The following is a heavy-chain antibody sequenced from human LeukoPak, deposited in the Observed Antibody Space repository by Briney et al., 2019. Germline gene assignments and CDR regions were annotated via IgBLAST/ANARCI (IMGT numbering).Heavy chain of an antibody. J-gene: IGHJ4*02. CDR3: ARAYSGYSIDF. V-gene: IGHV1-46*01. Sequence: ASVKVSCKASGYTFTNYYMHWVRQAPGHGLVWMGIIYPSGGGSSYAQKFQGRVTMTRDTSTSTVYMELSSLTSGDTVLYYCARAYSGYSIDFWGQGTLVTVSS. D-gene: IGHD3-22*01. CDR1: GYTFTNYY. CDR2: IYPSGGGS.